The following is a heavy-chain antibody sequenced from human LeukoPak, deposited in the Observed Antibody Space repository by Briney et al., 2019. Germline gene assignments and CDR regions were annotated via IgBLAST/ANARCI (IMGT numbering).Heavy chain of an antibody. V-gene: IGHV3-74*01. CDR1: GFTFSRSW. CDR2: ISSDGSTT. Sequence: PGGSLRLSCEGSGFTFSRSWMDWVRQAPGKGLVWVSRISSDGSTTTYADSVKGRSTISRDNAKNTLFLQVNSLRAEDTAVYYCAVSTVIMNYWGQGTLVTVSS. J-gene: IGHJ4*02. D-gene: IGHD4-17*01. CDR3: AVSTVIMNY.